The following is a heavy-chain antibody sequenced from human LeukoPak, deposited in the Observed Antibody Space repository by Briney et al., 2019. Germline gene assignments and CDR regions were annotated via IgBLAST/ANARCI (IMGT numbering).Heavy chain of an antibody. D-gene: IGHD3-22*01. CDR1: GGSISSYY. Sequence: SETLSLTCTVSGGSISSYYWSWIRQPPGKGLEWIGYIYYSGSTNYNPSLKSRVTISVDTSKNQFSLKLSSVTAADTAVYYWARSQGPTMMGYWGQGTLVTVSS. V-gene: IGHV4-59*08. CDR2: IYYSGST. CDR3: ARSQGPTMMGY. J-gene: IGHJ4*02.